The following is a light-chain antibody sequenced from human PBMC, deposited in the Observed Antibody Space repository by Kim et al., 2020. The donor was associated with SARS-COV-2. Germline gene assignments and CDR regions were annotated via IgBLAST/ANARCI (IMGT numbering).Light chain of an antibody. Sequence: QLVLTQSPSVSASLGASVKLTCTLSSGHSSYAIAWHQQQPEKGPRSLMKLNSDGSHNKGDGIPDRFSGSSSGAERYLTISSLQSEDEADYYCQTWDTGIQVFGGGTKLTVL. CDR3: QTWDTGIQV. CDR1: SGHSSYA. V-gene: IGLV4-69*01. J-gene: IGLJ3*02. CDR2: LNSDGSH.